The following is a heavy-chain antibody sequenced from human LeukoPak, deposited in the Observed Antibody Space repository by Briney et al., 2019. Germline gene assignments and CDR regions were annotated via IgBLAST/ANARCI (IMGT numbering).Heavy chain of an antibody. J-gene: IGHJ6*02. Sequence: GGSLRLSCAASGFTFSSYTMSWVRQAPGKGLEWVSYISSSSSTIYYADSVKGRFTISRDNAKNSLYLQMNSLRDEDTAVYYCAREKVDIVATIMWYYYYGMDVWGQGTTVTVSS. CDR2: ISSSSSTI. D-gene: IGHD5-12*01. CDR3: AREKVDIVATIMWYYYYGMDV. CDR1: GFTFSSYT. V-gene: IGHV3-48*02.